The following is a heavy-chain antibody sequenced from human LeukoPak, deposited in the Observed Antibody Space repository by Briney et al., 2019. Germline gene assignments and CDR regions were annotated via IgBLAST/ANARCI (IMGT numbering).Heavy chain of an antibody. J-gene: IGHJ6*03. Sequence: ASVTVSFKASGYTFTGYYMHWVRQAPGQGLEGMGWINPNSGGTNYAQKFQGRVTMTRDTSISTAYMELSRLRSDDTAVYYCARDADSRAYYYMDVWGKGTTVTVSS. CDR2: INPNSGGT. V-gene: IGHV1-2*02. D-gene: IGHD6-13*01. CDR1: GYTFTGYY. CDR3: ARDADSRAYYYMDV.